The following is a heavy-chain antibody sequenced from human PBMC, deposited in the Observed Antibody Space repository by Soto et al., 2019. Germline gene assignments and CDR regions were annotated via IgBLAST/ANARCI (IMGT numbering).Heavy chain of an antibody. V-gene: IGHV3-49*03. Sequence: EVQLVESGGGSVQPGRSLRVSCSASGFTIGDYHKSWFRQAPGKGLEWVGYIRGKGYGGATEYASSVKDRFLISREDSDNIASLQMSSLKTEDTAVYYCTSGDWQYYFYCWGQGTLVTVSS. CDR2: IRGKGYGGAT. CDR3: TSGDWQYYFYC. J-gene: IGHJ4*02. CDR1: GFTIGDYH. D-gene: IGHD3-10*01.